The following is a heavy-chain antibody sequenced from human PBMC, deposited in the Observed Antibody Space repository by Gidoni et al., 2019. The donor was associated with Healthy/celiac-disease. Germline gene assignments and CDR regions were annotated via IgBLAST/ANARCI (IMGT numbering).Heavy chain of an antibody. Sequence: EVQLLEYGGGLVQPGGSLRLSCAASGFTFSSYAMSWVRQAPGRGLEWFSAISGSGGSTYYADSVKGRFTISRDNSKNTLYLQMNSLRAEDTAVYYCAIDAWELLDYWGQGTLVTVSS. J-gene: IGHJ4*02. CDR3: AIDAWELLDY. CDR2: ISGSGGST. D-gene: IGHD1-26*01. V-gene: IGHV3-23*01. CDR1: GFTFSSYA.